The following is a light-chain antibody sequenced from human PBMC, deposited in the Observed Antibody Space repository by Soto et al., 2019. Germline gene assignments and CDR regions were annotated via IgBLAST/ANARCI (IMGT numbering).Light chain of an antibody. V-gene: IGKV3-20*01. Sequence: IVLTQSPGTLSLSPGERATLSCRASQSVSSTSLDWYQQKPGQAPRLLIYGAFNRATGIPDRFSGSASGTDFTLTISRLEAEDFGVYYCQHYANSVWTLGQGTTVEIK. CDR1: QSVSSTS. CDR2: GAF. CDR3: QHYANSVWT. J-gene: IGKJ1*01.